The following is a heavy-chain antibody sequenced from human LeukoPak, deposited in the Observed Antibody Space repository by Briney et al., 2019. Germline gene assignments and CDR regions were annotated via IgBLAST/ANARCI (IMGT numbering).Heavy chain of an antibody. Sequence: SETLSLTCTVSGGSISSGGYYWSWIRQHPGKGLEWIGYIYYSGSTYYNPSLKSRVTISVDTSKNQFSLKLSSVTAADTAVYYCARSKYSGSYKEFDYWGQGTLVTVSS. CDR3: ARSKYSGSYKEFDY. D-gene: IGHD1-26*01. J-gene: IGHJ4*02. CDR1: GGSISSGGYY. V-gene: IGHV4-31*03. CDR2: IYYSGST.